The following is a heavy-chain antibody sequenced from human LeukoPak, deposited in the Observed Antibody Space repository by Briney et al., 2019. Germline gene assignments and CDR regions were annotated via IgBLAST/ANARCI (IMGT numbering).Heavy chain of an antibody. V-gene: IGHV3-74*01. D-gene: IGHD3-10*01. CDR2: INSDGSST. CDR3: AREYSGSGTLFDY. CDR1: GFTFSSYW. J-gene: IGHJ4*02. Sequence: PGGSLRLSCAASGFTFSSYWMHWVRQAPGKGLVWVSRINSDGSSTSYADSVKGRFTISRDNAKNTLYLQMNSLRAEDTAVYYCAREYSGSGTLFDYWGQGTLVTVSS.